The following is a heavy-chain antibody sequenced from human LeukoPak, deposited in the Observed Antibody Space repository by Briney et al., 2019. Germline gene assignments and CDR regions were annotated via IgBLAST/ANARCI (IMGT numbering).Heavy chain of an antibody. CDR1: GVPFYSYS. CDR2: IFGSGGST. J-gene: IGHJ4*02. D-gene: IGHD6-13*01. Sequence: GGLRPPPAAPGVPFYSYSISWGRQAPGEGVEGGAAIFGSGGSTYYADSVKGRFTISRDNSKNTLYLQMNSLRAEDTAVYYCAKDQRQQLVAPVGFDYWGQGTLVTVSS. CDR3: AKDQRQQLVAPVGFDY. V-gene: IGHV3-23*01.